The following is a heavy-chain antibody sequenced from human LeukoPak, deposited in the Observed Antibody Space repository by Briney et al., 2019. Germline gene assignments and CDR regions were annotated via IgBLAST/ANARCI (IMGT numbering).Heavy chain of an antibody. CDR2: INHSGST. CDR3: ARGRRITMIVANWFDP. Sequence: SETLSLTCAVYGGPFSGYYWSWIRQPPGKGLEWIGEINHSGSTNYNPSLKSRVTISVDTSKNQFSLKLSSVTAADTAVYYCARGRRITMIVANWFDPWGQGTLVTVSS. V-gene: IGHV4-34*01. D-gene: IGHD3-22*01. J-gene: IGHJ5*02. CDR1: GGPFSGYY.